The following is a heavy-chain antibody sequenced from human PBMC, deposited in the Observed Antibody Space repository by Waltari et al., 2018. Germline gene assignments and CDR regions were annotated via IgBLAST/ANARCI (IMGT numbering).Heavy chain of an antibody. D-gene: IGHD1-26*01. CDR3: AREGLDSGSESPFDY. CDR2: ISSSGSTI. Sequence: EVQLVESGGGLVQPGGSLRLSCAASGFTFSSYEMNWVRQAPGKGLEWVSYISSSGSTIYYADSGKGRFTISRDNAKNALYLQMNSLGAEDTAVYYCAREGLDSGSESPFDYWGQGTLVTVSS. J-gene: IGHJ4*02. V-gene: IGHV3-48*03. CDR1: GFTFSSYE.